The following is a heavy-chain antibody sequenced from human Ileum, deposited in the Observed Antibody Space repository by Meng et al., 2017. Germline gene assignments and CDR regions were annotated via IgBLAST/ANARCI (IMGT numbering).Heavy chain of an antibody. Sequence: QVRLPESGPGLVRPSGTLSLTCAVSSGSISSNTYWSWVRQPPGKGLEWIGQISHSGSAYYNPSLKSRVTMSVDKSKSQFSLMLTSVTAADTAIYYCARHGGYSQDFWGQGTLVTVSS. CDR1: SGSISSNTY. J-gene: IGHJ4*02. CDR3: ARHGGYSQDF. CDR2: ISHSGSA. D-gene: IGHD4-23*01. V-gene: IGHV4-4*02.